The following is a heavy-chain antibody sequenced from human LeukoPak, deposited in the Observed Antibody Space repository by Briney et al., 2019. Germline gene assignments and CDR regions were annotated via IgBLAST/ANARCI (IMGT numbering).Heavy chain of an antibody. Sequence: SETLSLTCTVSGGSISSYYWSWIRQPPGKGLEWIGYIYYSGSTNYNPSLKSRVTISVDTSKNQFSLKLSSVTAADTAVYYCVRITMVRGVVYFDYWGQGTLVTVSS. CDR3: VRITMVRGVVYFDY. D-gene: IGHD3-10*01. CDR2: IYYSGST. CDR1: GGSISSYY. J-gene: IGHJ4*02. V-gene: IGHV4-59*08.